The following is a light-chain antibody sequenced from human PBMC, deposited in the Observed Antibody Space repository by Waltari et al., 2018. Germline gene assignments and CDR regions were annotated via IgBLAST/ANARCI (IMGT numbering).Light chain of an antibody. CDR3: QQYYSYFT. CDR1: QSLGSL. Sequence: DIQMTQSPSTLSASVGDRVTITCRASQSLGSLLDWYQQKPGKAPKLLIYDASSLESGVPSRFSGSGSGTEFTPTINSLQPDDFATYSCQQYYSYFTFGGGAKVEIK. CDR2: DAS. V-gene: IGKV1-5*01. J-gene: IGKJ4*01.